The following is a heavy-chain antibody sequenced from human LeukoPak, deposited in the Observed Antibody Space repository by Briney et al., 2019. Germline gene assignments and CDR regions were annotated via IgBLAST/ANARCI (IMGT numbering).Heavy chain of an antibody. CDR2: MNPNSGNT. D-gene: IGHD2-15*01. J-gene: IGHJ4*02. Sequence: ASVKVSCKASGYTFTGYYLHWVRQATGQGLEWMGWMNPNSGNTGYAQKFQGRVTMTRNTSISTAYMELSSLRSEDTAVYYCARAGGYCGRISCPYYFDYWGQGSLVAVSS. CDR1: GYTFTGYY. CDR3: ARAGGYCGRISCPYYFDY. V-gene: IGHV1-8*02.